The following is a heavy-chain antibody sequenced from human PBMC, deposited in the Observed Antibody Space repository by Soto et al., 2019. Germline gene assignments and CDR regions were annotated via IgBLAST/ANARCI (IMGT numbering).Heavy chain of an antibody. CDR1: GGSISSYY. CDR3: ASHDSGTSLEYFQH. J-gene: IGHJ1*01. D-gene: IGHD6-13*01. Sequence: QVQLQESGPGLVKPSETLSLTCTVSGGSISSYYWSWIRQPPGTGLEWIGYIYYSGSTNYNPSLKRRVTTSVDTSKNQFSLKLSSVTAADTAVYYCASHDSGTSLEYFQHWGQGTLVTVSS. CDR2: IYYSGST. V-gene: IGHV4-59*08.